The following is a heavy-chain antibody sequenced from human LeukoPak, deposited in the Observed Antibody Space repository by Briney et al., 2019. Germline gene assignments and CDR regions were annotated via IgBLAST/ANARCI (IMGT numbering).Heavy chain of an antibody. D-gene: IGHD4-23*01. CDR1: GYTFTGYY. Sequence: ASVKVSCKASGYTFTGYYMHWVRQAPGQGLEWMGWINPNSGGTNYAQKFQGRVTMTRDTSTSTAYMELSRLRSDDTAVYYCARDLVGYGGNYPFDYWGQGTLVTVSS. V-gene: IGHV1-2*02. CDR2: INPNSGGT. J-gene: IGHJ4*02. CDR3: ARDLVGYGGNYPFDY.